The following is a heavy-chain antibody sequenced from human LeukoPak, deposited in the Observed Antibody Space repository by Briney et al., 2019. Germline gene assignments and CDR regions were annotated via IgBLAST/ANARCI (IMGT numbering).Heavy chain of an antibody. D-gene: IGHD3-10*01. V-gene: IGHV1-69*05. CDR2: IIPIFGTA. Sequence: GASVKVSCKASGGTFSSYAISWVRQAPGQGLEWMGGIIPIFGTANYAQKFQGRVTITTDESTSTAYMELSSLRSEDTAVYYCAGNKHYYGSGSYYNRYDYWGQGTLVTVSS. CDR3: AGNKHYYGSGSYYNRYDY. J-gene: IGHJ4*02. CDR1: GGTFSSYA.